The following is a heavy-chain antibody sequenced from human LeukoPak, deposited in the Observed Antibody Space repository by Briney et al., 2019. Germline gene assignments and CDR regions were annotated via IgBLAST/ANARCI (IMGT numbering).Heavy chain of an antibody. CDR1: GGSISSYY. V-gene: IGHV4-59*01. CDR3: ARDGSGAHNWFDP. D-gene: IGHD2-15*01. Sequence: SETLSLTCTVSGGSISSYYWSWIRQPPGKGLEWIGYIYYSGSTNYNPSLKSRVTISVDTSKNQFSLKLSSVTAADTAVYYCARDGSGAHNWFDPWGQGTLVTVSS. J-gene: IGHJ5*02. CDR2: IYYSGST.